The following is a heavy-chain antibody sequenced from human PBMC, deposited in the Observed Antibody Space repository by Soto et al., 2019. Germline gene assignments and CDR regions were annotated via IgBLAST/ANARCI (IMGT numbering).Heavy chain of an antibody. V-gene: IGHV3-7*01. CDR2: IRGDGSEK. Sequence: GGSLRLSCVASGFTFTSYWMSWVRQAPGKGLEWVANIRGDGSEKKYVDSVKGRFTISRDNAHNSVSLQMNSLRAEDTALYYCGRDEVRNGVGVWGQGTTVTVSS. CDR3: GRDEVRNGVGV. J-gene: IGHJ6*02. CDR1: GFTFTSYW.